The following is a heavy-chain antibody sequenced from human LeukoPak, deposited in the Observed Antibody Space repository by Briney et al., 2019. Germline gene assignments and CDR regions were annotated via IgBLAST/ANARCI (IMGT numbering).Heavy chain of an antibody. Sequence: SETLSLTCAVYGGSFSGYYWSWIRQPPGKGLEWIGEINHSGSTNYNPSLKSRVTISVDTSKNQFSLKLSSVTAADTAVYYCARSPRGINNWFDPWGQGTLVTVSS. V-gene: IGHV4-34*01. CDR2: INHSGST. J-gene: IGHJ5*02. CDR3: ARSPRGINNWFDP. D-gene: IGHD2-15*01. CDR1: GGSFSGYY.